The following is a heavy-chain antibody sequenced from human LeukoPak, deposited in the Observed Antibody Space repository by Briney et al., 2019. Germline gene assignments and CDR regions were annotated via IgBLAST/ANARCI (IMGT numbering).Heavy chain of an antibody. CDR1: GFTFSGFA. D-gene: IGHD2-15*01. V-gene: IGHV3-23*01. CDR3: AKMVVAATIVPYYYYGMDV. CDR2: ISGSGDNT. Sequence: PGGSLRLSCAASGFTFSGFAMSWVRRTPGKGLEWVSGISGSGDNTLYADSVKGRFTISRDRSKNTLYLQMNSLRAEDTAVYYCAKMVVAATIVPYYYYGMDVWGQGTTVTVSS. J-gene: IGHJ6*02.